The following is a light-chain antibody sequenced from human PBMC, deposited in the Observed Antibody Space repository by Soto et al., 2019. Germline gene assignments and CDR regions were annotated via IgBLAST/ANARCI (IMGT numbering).Light chain of an antibody. V-gene: IGLV2-14*03. J-gene: IGLJ2*01. CDR3: SSYTSNNFVI. CDR2: DVS. Sequence: QSALTQPASVSGSPGQSITISCTGSSSDIGDYNYVSWYKQHPGKAPKLMIYDVSNRPSGVSNRFSGSKSGNTASLTISGLQAEDEADYYSSSYTSNNFVIFGGGTKLTVL. CDR1: SSDIGDYNY.